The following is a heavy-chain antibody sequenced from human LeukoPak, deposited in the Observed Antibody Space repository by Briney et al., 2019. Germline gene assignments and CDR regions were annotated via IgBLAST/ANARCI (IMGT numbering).Heavy chain of an antibody. D-gene: IGHD2-2*01. CDR1: GGSISSGGYS. CDR3: ARGCGSTSCSTGHLDY. CDR2: IYHSGST. Sequence: SETLSLTCAVSGGSISSGGYSWSWIRQPPGKGLEWIGYIYHSGSTYYNPSLKSRVTISIDRSKNQFSLRLSSVTAADTAVYYCARGCGSTSCSTGHLDYWGQGTLVTVSS. V-gene: IGHV4-30-2*01. J-gene: IGHJ4*02.